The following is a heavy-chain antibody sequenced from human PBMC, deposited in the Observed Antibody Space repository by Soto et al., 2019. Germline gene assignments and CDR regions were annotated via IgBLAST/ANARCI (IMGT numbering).Heavy chain of an antibody. CDR2: IYYSGST. J-gene: IGHJ4*02. D-gene: IGHD3-22*01. CDR3: ARLEGYYDSSGLADY. CDR1: GGSISSYY. V-gene: IGHV4-59*08. Sequence: SETLSLTCTVSGGSISSYYWSWIRQPPGKGLEWIGNIYYSGSTNYNPSLKSRVTISVDTSKNQFSLQLSSVTAADTAVYYCARLEGYYDSSGLADYWGQGTLVTVSS.